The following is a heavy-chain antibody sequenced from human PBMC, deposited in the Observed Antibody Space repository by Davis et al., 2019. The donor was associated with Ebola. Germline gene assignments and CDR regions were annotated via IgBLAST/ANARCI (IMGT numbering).Heavy chain of an antibody. CDR2: IDPSDSST. CDR3: ARRAFADREDFDY. CDR1: GYSFTSYW. J-gene: IGHJ4*02. D-gene: IGHD1-26*01. Sequence: PGGSLRLSCKGSGYSFTSYWISWVRQMLGKGLEWMGRIDPSDSSTNYSPSFQGQVTISADKSISHAYLQWSGLKASDSAMYYCARRAFADREDFDYWGQGTLVTVSS. V-gene: IGHV5-10-1*04.